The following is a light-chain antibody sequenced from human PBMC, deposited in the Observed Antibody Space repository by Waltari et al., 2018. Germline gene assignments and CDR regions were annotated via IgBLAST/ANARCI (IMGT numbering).Light chain of an antibody. V-gene: IGKV3-15*01. CDR1: QSVSSN. J-gene: IGKJ2*01. CDR2: GAS. Sequence: EIVMTQSPATLSVSPGESATLPCRARQSVSSNLAWYQQKPGQAPRLLIYGASTSATGIPARFSGSGSGTEFTLTISSLQSEDFAVYYCQQYNNWPPYTFGQGTKLEIK. CDR3: QQYNNWPPYT.